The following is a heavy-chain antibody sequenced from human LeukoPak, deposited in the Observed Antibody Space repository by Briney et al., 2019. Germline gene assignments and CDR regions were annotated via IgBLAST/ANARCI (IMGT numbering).Heavy chain of an antibody. J-gene: IGHJ4*02. CDR3: VKISGGTFR. CDR1: GFTFSSYS. V-gene: IGHV3-48*04. CDR2: IDFSSDNK. D-gene: IGHD2-15*01. Sequence: PGGSLRLSCVTSGFTFSSYSMNWVRRAPGKGLEWLSYIDFSSDNKKYADSVKGRFTISRDNAKKSLYLQMNSLRVDDSAIYYCVKISGGTFRWGQGIQVTVSS.